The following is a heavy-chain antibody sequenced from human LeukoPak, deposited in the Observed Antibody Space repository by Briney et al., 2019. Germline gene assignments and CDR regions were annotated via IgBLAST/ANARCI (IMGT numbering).Heavy chain of an antibody. J-gene: IGHJ1*01. CDR1: ESTVTEFS. D-gene: IGHD3-3*01. V-gene: IGHV1-24*01. Sequence: ASVKVSCKVSESTVTEFSMHWVRQAPGKGLEWMGGFDPDNGERVFARKFQGRVTMTEDTSTNTAYMELTSLGSEDTAVYYCATGQTTPVLVDTLHFWGQGTRVTVSS. CDR3: ATGQTTPVLVDTLHF. CDR2: FDPDNGER.